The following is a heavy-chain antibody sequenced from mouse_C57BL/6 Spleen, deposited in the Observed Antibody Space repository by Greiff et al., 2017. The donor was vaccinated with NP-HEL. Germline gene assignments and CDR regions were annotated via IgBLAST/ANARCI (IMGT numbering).Heavy chain of an antibody. D-gene: IGHD1-1*01. CDR2: ISSGGDYI. V-gene: IGHV5-9-1*02. J-gene: IGHJ2*01. Sequence: EVQVVESGEGLVKPGGSLKLSCAASGFTFSSYAMSWVRQTPEKRLEWVAYISSGGDYIYYADTVKGRFTISRDNARNTLYLQMSSLKSEDTAMYYCTRDGDYGSALYFDYWGQGTTLTVSS. CDR3: TRDGDYGSALYFDY. CDR1: GFTFSSYA.